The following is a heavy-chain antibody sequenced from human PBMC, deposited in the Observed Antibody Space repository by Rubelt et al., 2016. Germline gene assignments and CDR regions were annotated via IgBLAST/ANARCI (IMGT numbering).Heavy chain of an antibody. CDR1: GGSFSGYY. D-gene: IGHD3-3*01. Sequence: QVQLQQWGAGLLKPSETLSLTCAVYGGSFSGYYWSWIRQPPGKGLEWIGYFYHRGSTYYNPSLKSRVSISADMSKNQFSLKLTSVTVADTAVYYCARGDFWSGLGSGIDPWGQGALVTVSS. CDR2: FYHRGST. J-gene: IGHJ5*02. V-gene: IGHV4-34*01. CDR3: ARGDFWSGLGSGIDP.